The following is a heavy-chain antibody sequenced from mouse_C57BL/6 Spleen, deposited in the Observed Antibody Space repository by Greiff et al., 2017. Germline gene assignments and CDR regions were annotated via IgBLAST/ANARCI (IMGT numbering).Heavy chain of an antibody. D-gene: IGHD2-1*01. CDR1: GYTFTDYY. CDR3: ARVYYGNNWAMDY. Sequence: EVQLQQSGPELVKPGASVKISCKASGYTFTDYYMNWVKQSHGKSLEWIGDINPNNGGTSYNQKFKGKATLTVDKYSSTAYMELRSLTSEDSAVYYCARVYYGNNWAMDYWGQGTSVTVSS. V-gene: IGHV1-26*01. CDR2: INPNNGGT. J-gene: IGHJ4*01.